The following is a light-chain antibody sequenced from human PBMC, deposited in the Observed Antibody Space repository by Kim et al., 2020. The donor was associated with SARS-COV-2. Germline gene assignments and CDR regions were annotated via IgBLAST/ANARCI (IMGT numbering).Light chain of an antibody. V-gene: IGKV1-12*01. J-gene: IGKJ2*01. CDR2: AAN. Sequence: DVQMTQSPSSVSASVGDRVTITCRASQGVSSRVAWYQQKPGKAPKLLIYAANNLQSGVPSRFSGSGYGTDFTLTISSLQPEDFATYYCQQANNFPYTSGQGTKLEI. CDR3: QQANNFPYT. CDR1: QGVSSR.